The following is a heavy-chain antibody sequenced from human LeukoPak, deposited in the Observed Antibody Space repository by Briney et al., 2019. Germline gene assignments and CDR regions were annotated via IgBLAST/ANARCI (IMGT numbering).Heavy chain of an antibody. CDR2: IDYSGGSS. D-gene: IGHD6-13*01. Sequence: PGGSLRLSCTVSGFTLSSYEMSWIRQAPGKGLEWVSSIDYSGGSSYYPDSVKGRFTISRDNAKNSLYLQMNSLRAEDTAVYYCAKDESSSQYYFDYWGQGTLVTVSS. CDR1: GFTLSSYE. J-gene: IGHJ4*02. CDR3: AKDESSSQYYFDY. V-gene: IGHV3-23*01.